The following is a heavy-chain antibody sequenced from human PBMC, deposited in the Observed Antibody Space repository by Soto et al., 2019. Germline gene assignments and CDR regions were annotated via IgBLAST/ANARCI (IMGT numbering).Heavy chain of an antibody. CDR3: ASASTGYSSGWYYY. J-gene: IGHJ4*02. Sequence: QVQLVESGGGVVQPGRSLRLSCAASGFTFSSDGMHWVRQAPGKGLEWVAVIWYDGSNKYYADSVKGRFTISRDNSKNTLYLQMNSLRAEDTAVYYCASASTGYSSGWYYYWGQGTLVTVSS. V-gene: IGHV3-33*01. D-gene: IGHD6-19*01. CDR1: GFTFSSDG. CDR2: IWYDGSNK.